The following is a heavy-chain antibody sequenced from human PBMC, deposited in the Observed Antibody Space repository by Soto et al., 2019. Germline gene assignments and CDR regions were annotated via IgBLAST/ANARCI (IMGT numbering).Heavy chain of an antibody. D-gene: IGHD3-3*01. V-gene: IGHV1-2*04. CDR2: INPNSGGT. J-gene: IGHJ5*02. Sequence: ASVKVSCKASGYTFTGYYMHWVRQAPGQGLEWMGWINPNSGGTNYAQKFQGWVTMTRDTSISTAYMELSRLRSDDTAVYYCASSGYSSYNWFDPWGQGTLVTVSS. CDR3: ASSGYSSYNWFDP. CDR1: GYTFTGYY.